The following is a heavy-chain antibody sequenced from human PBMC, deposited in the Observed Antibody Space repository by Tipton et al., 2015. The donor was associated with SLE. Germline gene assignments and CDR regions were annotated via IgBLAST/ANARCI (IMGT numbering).Heavy chain of an antibody. J-gene: IGHJ2*01. CDR3: ARDDAPGGGYLDM. CDR2: VDGVTAAT. V-gene: IGHV3-23*03. Sequence: SLRLSCVASGFTFNNYGMSWVRQVPGGRPEWISRVDGVTAATFYPDSVEGRFTVSRDNSQNTIYLHMDNLKVEDTATYYCARDDAPGGGYLDMWGRGTLVTVSS. CDR1: GFTFNNYG. D-gene: IGHD3-16*02.